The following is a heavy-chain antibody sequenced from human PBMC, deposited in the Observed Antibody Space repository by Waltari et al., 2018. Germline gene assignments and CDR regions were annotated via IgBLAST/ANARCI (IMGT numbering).Heavy chain of an antibody. D-gene: IGHD6-13*01. Sequence: QVQLQESGPGLVKPSETLSLTCAVSGYSISSGYYWGWIRQPPGKGLEWIGSIYHSGSTYYNPSLKSRVTISVDTSKNQFSLKLSSVTAADTAVYYCATIYSSSWYVYFQHWGQGTLVTVSS. CDR1: GYSISSGYY. CDR3: ATIYSSSWYVYFQH. V-gene: IGHV4-38-2*01. CDR2: IYHSGST. J-gene: IGHJ1*01.